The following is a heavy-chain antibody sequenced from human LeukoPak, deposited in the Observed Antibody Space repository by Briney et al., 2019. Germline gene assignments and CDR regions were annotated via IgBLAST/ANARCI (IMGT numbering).Heavy chain of an antibody. Sequence: GESLKISCKGSGYSFTSYWIGWVRQMPGKGLEWMGIIHPGDSDTRYSPSFQGQVTISADKSISTAYLQWSSLKASDTAMYYCARLWFGELAHYYYGMDVWGQGTTVTVSS. V-gene: IGHV5-51*01. D-gene: IGHD3-10*01. CDR2: IHPGDSDT. CDR3: ARLWFGELAHYYYGMDV. J-gene: IGHJ6*02. CDR1: GYSFTSYW.